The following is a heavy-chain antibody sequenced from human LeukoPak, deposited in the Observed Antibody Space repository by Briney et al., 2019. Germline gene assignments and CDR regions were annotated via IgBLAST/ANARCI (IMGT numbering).Heavy chain of an antibody. Sequence: SETLSLTCTVSGGSISSSHYYWGWSRQPPGKGLEWIGSIYYSGRTYSNPSIKSRVTISVDTSKNHFSLRLSSVTGADTAVSSCARRSSGSYDAFDIWGLGTMVTVSS. CDR1: GGSISSSHYY. J-gene: IGHJ3*02. CDR3: ARRSSGSYDAFDI. D-gene: IGHD3-22*01. V-gene: IGHV4-39*02. CDR2: IYYSGRT.